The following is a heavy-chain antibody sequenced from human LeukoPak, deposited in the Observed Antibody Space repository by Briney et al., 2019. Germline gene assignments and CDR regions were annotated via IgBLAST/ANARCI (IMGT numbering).Heavy chain of an antibody. CDR2: ISDSSSLT. V-gene: IGHV3-48*02. CDR3: AKVIRGGYGMDV. Sequence: GGSLRLSCAASGFTFSSFGMNWVRQAPGKGLEWVSCISDSSSLTYYADSVKGRFTISRDNAKNSLSLQLNSLRDEDTAVNFCAKVIRGGYGMDVWGQGTTVTVSS. D-gene: IGHD3-10*01. CDR1: GFTFSSFG. J-gene: IGHJ6*02.